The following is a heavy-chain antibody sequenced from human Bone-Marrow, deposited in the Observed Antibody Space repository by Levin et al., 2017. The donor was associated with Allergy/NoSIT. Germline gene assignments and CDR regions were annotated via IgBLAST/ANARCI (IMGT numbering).Heavy chain of an antibody. Sequence: SETLSLTCVVSGASISSGNWWSWVRQPPGKGLEWIGEIYHSGSTNYNPSLKSRVTISVDNSKNQFSLNLTSVTAADTAVYYCVVSASTNAENFDHWGQGTLVTVSS. D-gene: IGHD5/OR15-5a*01. V-gene: IGHV4-4*02. CDR2: IYHSGST. J-gene: IGHJ4*02. CDR3: VVSASTNAENFDH. CDR1: GASISSGNW.